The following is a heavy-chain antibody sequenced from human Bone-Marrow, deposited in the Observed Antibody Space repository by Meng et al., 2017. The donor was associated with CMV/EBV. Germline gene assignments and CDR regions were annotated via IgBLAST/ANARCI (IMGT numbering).Heavy chain of an antibody. Sequence: GESLKISCAASGFTFGSYWMSWVRQAPGKGLEWVANIKQDGSEKYYVDSVKGRFTISRDNAKNSLYLQMNSLRAEDTALYHWARDRGYSNRGANWFDPWGQGTLVTVSS. V-gene: IGHV3-7*03. D-gene: IGHD4-11*01. CDR3: ARDRGYSNRGANWFDP. J-gene: IGHJ5*02. CDR1: GFTFGSYW. CDR2: IKQDGSEK.